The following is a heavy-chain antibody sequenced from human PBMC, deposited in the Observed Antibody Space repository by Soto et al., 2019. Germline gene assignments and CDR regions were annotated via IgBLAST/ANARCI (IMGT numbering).Heavy chain of an antibody. CDR1: GGSFSGYY. Sequence: SETLSLTCAVYGGSFSGYYWSWIRQPPGKGLEWIGEINHSGSTNYNPSLKSRVTISVDTSKNQFSLKLSSVTAADTAVYYCAGIRSIFGVVIPPSYYFDYWGQGTLVTVSS. CDR2: INHSGST. J-gene: IGHJ4*02. V-gene: IGHV4-34*01. D-gene: IGHD3-3*01. CDR3: AGIRSIFGVVIPPSYYFDY.